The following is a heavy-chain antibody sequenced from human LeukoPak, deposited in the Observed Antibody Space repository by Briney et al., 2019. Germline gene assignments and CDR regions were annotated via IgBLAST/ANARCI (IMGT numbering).Heavy chain of an antibody. CDR2: MNSNSGNT. Sequence: ASVRVSCKASGYTLTSYDINAVRQAPGQGLEWMGWMNSNSGNTNYAQKLQGRVTMTTDTSTSTAYMELRSLRSDDTAVYYCARDLLDYYDSSGYPHFDYWGQGTLVTVSS. J-gene: IGHJ4*02. CDR3: ARDLLDYYDSSGYPHFDY. CDR1: GYTLTSYD. V-gene: IGHV1-18*01. D-gene: IGHD3-22*01.